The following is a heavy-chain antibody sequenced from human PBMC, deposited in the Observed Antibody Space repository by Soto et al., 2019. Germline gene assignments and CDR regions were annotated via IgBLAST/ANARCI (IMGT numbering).Heavy chain of an antibody. V-gene: IGHV3-53*01. CDR3: ARLRLDGAVAGNHYFDF. D-gene: IGHD6-13*01. J-gene: IGHJ4*02. Sequence: LRLSCEASGFTVSSNYMTWVRQAPGKGLEWVSVIYSAGSTYYADSVKGRFTISRDNSKNTLFLQMNSLRAEDTAVYYCARLRLDGAVAGNHYFDFWGLGTLVTVSS. CDR2: IYSAGST. CDR1: GFTVSSNY.